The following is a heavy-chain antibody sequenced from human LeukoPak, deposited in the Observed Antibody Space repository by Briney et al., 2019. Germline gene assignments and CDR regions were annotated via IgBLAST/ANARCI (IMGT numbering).Heavy chain of an antibody. CDR2: INSDGSST. Sequence: WGSLRLNSAASGFTFSSYWMHWVRQAPGKGLMWVSRINSDGSSTSYADSVKGRFTISRDNAKNTLYLQTNSLRAEDTAVYYCAKVGPMEQQPARIDYWGHGSLVIVSS. V-gene: IGHV3-74*01. D-gene: IGHD6-13*01. CDR1: GFTFSSYW. CDR3: AKVGPMEQQPARIDY. J-gene: IGHJ4*01.